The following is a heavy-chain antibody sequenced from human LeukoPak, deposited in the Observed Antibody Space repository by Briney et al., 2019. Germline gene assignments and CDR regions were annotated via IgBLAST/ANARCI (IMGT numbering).Heavy chain of an antibody. J-gene: IGHJ4*02. V-gene: IGHV3-23*01. CDR2: FGGSGGTI. CDR1: GFTFSTYA. D-gene: IGHD2-21*02. CDR3: EKSDCGGDCRLLDY. Sequence: GGSLRLSCAASGFTFSTYAMSWLRQAPGKGLEWVSHFGGSGGTIYYADSVRGRFTISRDNSKNTLYLQMNSLSCRDTAVEYCEKSDCGGDCRLLDYWGQGTLVTVSS.